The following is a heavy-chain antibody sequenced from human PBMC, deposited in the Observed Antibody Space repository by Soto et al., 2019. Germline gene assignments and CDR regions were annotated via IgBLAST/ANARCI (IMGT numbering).Heavy chain of an antibody. V-gene: IGHV3-23*01. CDR2: ISEGVGSA. CDR1: GFTFSTYA. CDR3: VARSNWSRFDY. D-gene: IGHD6-13*01. J-gene: IGHJ4*02. Sequence: GGSLRLSCAASGFTFSTYAMSWVRQAPGKGLQWVSGISEGVGSAYYADSVKGRFTISRDNSKNTLFLQMNRLTADDTAVYCCVARSNWSRFDYWVQGTLVTVFS.